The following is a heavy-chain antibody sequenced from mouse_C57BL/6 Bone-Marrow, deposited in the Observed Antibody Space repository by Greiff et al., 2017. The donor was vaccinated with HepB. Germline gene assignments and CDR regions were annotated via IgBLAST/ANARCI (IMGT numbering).Heavy chain of an antibody. V-gene: IGHV3-6*01. CDR2: ISYDGSN. CDR3: ARDRWFYYFDY. Sequence: EVQLQESGPGLVKPSQSLSLTCSVTGYSITSGYYWNWIRQFPGNKLEWMGYISYDGSNNYNPSLKNRIPITRDTSKNQFFLKLNPVTTEDTATYYCARDRWFYYFDYWGQGTTLTVSS. D-gene: IGHD1-1*02. J-gene: IGHJ2*01. CDR1: GYSITSGYY.